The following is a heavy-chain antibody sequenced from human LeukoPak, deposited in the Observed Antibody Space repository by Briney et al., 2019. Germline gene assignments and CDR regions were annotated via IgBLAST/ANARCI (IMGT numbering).Heavy chain of an antibody. V-gene: IGHV3-21*01. CDR3: ASLGYSLDY. D-gene: IGHD5-18*01. Sequence: GGSLRLSCAASGLTFTSYTMNWVRQAPGKGLQWVSSISVTSTYIHYADSVKGRFTISRDNAKNSLYLQMNSLRAEDTAVYYCASLGYSLDYWSQGTLVTVSS. CDR2: ISVTSTYI. CDR1: GLTFTSYT. J-gene: IGHJ4*02.